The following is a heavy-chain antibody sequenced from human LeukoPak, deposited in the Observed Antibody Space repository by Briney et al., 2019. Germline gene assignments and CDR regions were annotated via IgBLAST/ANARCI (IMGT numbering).Heavy chain of an antibody. Sequence: ASVKLSCKASGYTFTSYGIGWVRQAPGQGLEWMGWISAYNGNTNYAQKPQGRVTMTTATSTSTAYMELRSLRSDDTAVYYCARESGSYPIRTFDYWGQGTVVSVSS. CDR3: ARESGSYPIRTFDY. V-gene: IGHV1-18*01. D-gene: IGHD1-26*01. CDR2: ISAYNGNT. CDR1: GYTFTSYG. J-gene: IGHJ4*02.